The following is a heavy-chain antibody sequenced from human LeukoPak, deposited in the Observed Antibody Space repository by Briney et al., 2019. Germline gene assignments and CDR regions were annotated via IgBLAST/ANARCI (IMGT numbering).Heavy chain of an antibody. V-gene: IGHV1-69*05. CDR2: IIPIFGTA. J-gene: IGHJ4*02. Sequence: SVSLSCKASGGTFSSYAISWVRQAPGQGLEWVWGIIPIFGTANYAQKFQGRVTITTDESTSTAYMELSSLGSEDTAVYSCARSGSDFDYWGQGTLVTVSS. D-gene: IGHD6-25*01. CDR3: ARSGSDFDY. CDR1: GGTFSSYA.